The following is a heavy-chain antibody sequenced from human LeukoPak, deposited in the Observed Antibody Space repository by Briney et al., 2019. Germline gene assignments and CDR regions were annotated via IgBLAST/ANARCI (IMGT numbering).Heavy chain of an antibody. CDR1: GFTFKTYN. D-gene: IGHD5/OR15-5a*01. Sequence: GGSLRLSCAASGFTFKTYNMKWVRQAPGGGLEWISSISSSEEHIFYADSVKGRFTISRDNAKNSLYLQMDSLRVDDTAVYYCARGLAYYYGMDVWGQGTTVTVS. CDR3: ARGLAYYYGMDV. J-gene: IGHJ6*02. CDR2: ISSSEEHI. V-gene: IGHV3-21*01.